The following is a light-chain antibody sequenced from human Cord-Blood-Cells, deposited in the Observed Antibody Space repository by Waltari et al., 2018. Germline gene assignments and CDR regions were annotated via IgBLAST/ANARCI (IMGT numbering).Light chain of an antibody. J-gene: IGKJ3*01. CDR3: QQYYSTPLT. CDR1: QSVLYSSNNKNY. Sequence: DIVMNQSPDSLAVSLGERATINCKSRQSVLYSSNNKNYLAWYQQKPGQPPKLLIYWASTREAGVPDRFSGSGSGTDFTLTISSLQAEDVAVYYCQQYYSTPLTFGPGTKVDIK. V-gene: IGKV4-1*01. CDR2: WAS.